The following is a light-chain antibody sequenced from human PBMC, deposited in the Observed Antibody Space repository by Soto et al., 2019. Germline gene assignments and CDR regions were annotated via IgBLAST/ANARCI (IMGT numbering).Light chain of an antibody. J-gene: IGLJ1*01. CDR2: SND. CDR3: SAWDDALAAYV. V-gene: IGLV1-47*02. Sequence: VLTQSPSASGAPGQTIIISCSGSSSNIGTNAVYWYQQLPGSAPTLLVHSNDQRPFGVPHRFSGSRSGTSASLAVSGLRSEDEADYYCSAWDDALAAYVFGTGTKVTV. CDR1: SSNIGTNA.